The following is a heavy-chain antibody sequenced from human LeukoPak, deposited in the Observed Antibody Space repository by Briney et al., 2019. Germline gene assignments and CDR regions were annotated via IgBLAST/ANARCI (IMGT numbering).Heavy chain of an antibody. D-gene: IGHD3-22*01. Sequence: ASVKISCKASGYTFTGYYMHWVRQAPGQGLEWMGWINPNSGGTNYAQKFQGRVTMTRDTSISTAYMELSRLRSDDTAVYYCARTYYYDSRALGGYWGQGTLVTVSS. CDR3: ARTYYYDSRALGGY. CDR2: INPNSGGT. J-gene: IGHJ4*02. CDR1: GYTFTGYY. V-gene: IGHV1-2*02.